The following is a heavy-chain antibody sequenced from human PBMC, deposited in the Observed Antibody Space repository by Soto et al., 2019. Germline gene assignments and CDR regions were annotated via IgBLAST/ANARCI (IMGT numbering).Heavy chain of an antibody. V-gene: IGHV1-69*13. J-gene: IGHJ6*02. Sequence: GASVKVSCKASGGTFSSYAISWVRQAPGQGLEWVGGIIPIFGTANYAQKFQGRVTITADESTSTAYMELSSLRSEDTAVYHCARVPHISMVRGVTSPNYYYYGMDVWGQGTTVTVSS. D-gene: IGHD3-10*01. CDR2: IIPIFGTA. CDR1: GGTFSSYA. CDR3: ARVPHISMVRGVTSPNYYYYGMDV.